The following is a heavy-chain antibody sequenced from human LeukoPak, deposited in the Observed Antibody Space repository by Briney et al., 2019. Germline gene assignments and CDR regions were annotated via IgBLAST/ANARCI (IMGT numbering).Heavy chain of an antibody. CDR3: SREFWYF. CDR2: VSLSGLT. J-gene: IGHJ2*01. Sequence: PSETLSPSPVDAGGSPQSKTERCWVRQPPGEGLEWIGEVSLSGLTNYNPSPSSRVIMALDTSKNHLSLHLASVTAADTAVYYCSREFWYF. V-gene: IGHV4/OR15-8*01. CDR1: GGSPQSKTE.